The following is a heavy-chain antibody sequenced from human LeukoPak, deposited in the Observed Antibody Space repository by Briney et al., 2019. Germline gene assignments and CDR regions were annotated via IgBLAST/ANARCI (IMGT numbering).Heavy chain of an antibody. V-gene: IGHV5-51*01. CDR2: IYPGDSDL. CDR3: ARLPGPDSFAYYYYYIDV. D-gene: IGHD1-14*01. J-gene: IGHJ6*03. Sequence: GESLKISCKASGYSFTNYWIGWVCPMPGKGLEWMGIIYPGDSDLRFSPSFQGQVTISAEKSISTAYLQWSSLKASDTAMYYCARLPGPDSFAYYYYYIDVWGKGTTVTVSS. CDR1: GYSFTNYW.